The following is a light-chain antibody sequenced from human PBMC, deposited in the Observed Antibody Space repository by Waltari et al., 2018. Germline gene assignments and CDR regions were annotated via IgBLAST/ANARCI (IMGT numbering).Light chain of an antibody. CDR2: GAC. CDR3: QQYGSSPRT. V-gene: IGKV3-20*01. Sequence: EIVLTQSPGTLSLSPGERATLSCRASQSVSNRFLAWYQQKPGQAPRLLIYGACNRACGIPDRFSGSGSGTDFTLTITRLEPEDFAVFYCQQYGSSPRTFGQGTKVEIK. CDR1: QSVSNRF. J-gene: IGKJ1*01.